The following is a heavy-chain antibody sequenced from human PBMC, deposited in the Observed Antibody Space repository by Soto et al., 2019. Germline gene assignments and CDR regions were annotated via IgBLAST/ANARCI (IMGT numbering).Heavy chain of an antibody. CDR2: IWNDGSRK. CDR3: ARDDDNDANALDY. Sequence: GGSLRLFCAASGFTFSKYGMHWVRQAPGKGLEWVALIWNDGSRKVYVDSVKGRFTISRDNSKNTLDLQMNNLRDEDTAVYYCARDDDNDANALDYWGPGTLVTVSS. CDR1: GFTFSKYG. J-gene: IGHJ4*02. V-gene: IGHV3-33*01.